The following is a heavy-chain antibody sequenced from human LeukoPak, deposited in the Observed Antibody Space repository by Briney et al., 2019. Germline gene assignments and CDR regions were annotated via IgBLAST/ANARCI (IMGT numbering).Heavy chain of an antibody. CDR2: INPNSGDT. J-gene: IGHJ4*02. V-gene: IGHV1-2*02. CDR3: ATQRGSYLWGTDFDY. D-gene: IGHD3-16*01. CDR1: GYTFTVYY. Sequence: GASVKVSCKASGYTFTVYYMHWVRQAPGQGLEWMGWINPNSGDTKYAQKFQGRVTMTRDTSISTAYMELSRLRSDDTAVYYCATQRGSYLWGTDFDYWGQGTLVTVSS.